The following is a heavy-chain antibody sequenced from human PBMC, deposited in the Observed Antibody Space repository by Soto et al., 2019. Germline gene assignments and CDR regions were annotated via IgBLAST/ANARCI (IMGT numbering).Heavy chain of an antibody. Sequence: EVQLVESGGGLVKPGGSLRLSCAASGFTFSSYSMNWVRQAPGKGLEWVSSISSSSSYIYYADSVKGRFTISRDNAKNSLYLQMNSLRAEDTAVYYCARDPKAARPYAFDIWDQGTMVTVSS. D-gene: IGHD6-6*01. J-gene: IGHJ3*02. V-gene: IGHV3-21*01. CDR2: ISSSSSYI. CDR3: ARDPKAARPYAFDI. CDR1: GFTFSSYS.